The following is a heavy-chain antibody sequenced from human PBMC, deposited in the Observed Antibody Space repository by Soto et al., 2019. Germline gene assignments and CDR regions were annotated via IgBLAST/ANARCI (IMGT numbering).Heavy chain of an antibody. CDR2: IKEDGSEK. CDR1: GFTFSSYW. V-gene: IGHV3-7*05. Sequence: EVQLVESGGGLVQPGGSLRLSCAASGFTFSSYWMSWVRQAPGKGLEWVANIKEDGSEKYYVDSVKGRFTISRDNAKNSLYLQMNSLRAEDTAVYCCARDYYHDSTGYSYDAFDIWGQGTMVTVSS. D-gene: IGHD3-22*01. CDR3: ARDYYHDSTGYSYDAFDI. J-gene: IGHJ3*02.